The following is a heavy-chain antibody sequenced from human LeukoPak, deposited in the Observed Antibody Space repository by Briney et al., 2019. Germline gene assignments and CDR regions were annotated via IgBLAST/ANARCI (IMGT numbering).Heavy chain of an antibody. J-gene: IGHJ5*02. CDR1: GYTFTSYG. CDR2: ISAYNGNT. V-gene: IGHV1-18*01. CDR3: ARDPLPGIAAAGAWSNWFDP. D-gene: IGHD6-13*01. Sequence: ASVKVSCKASGYTFTSYGISWVRQAPGQGLEWMGCISAYNGNTNYAQKFQGRVTMTRDTSISTAYMELSRLRSDDTAVYYCARDPLPGIAAAGAWSNWFDPWGQGTLVTVSS.